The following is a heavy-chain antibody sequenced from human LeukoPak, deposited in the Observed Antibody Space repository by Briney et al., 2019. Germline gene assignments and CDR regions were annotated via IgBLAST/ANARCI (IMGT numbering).Heavy chain of an antibody. V-gene: IGHV4-38-2*01. CDR3: ARLGMVGWLHRPFDY. CDR2: IHHSGST. Sequence: SETLSLTCAVSGYSISSGYYWGWIRQPPGQGLEWIGSIHHSGSTYYNPSLKSRVTISVDTSKNQFSLKLSSVTAADTAVYYCARLGMVGWLHRPFDYWGQGTLVTVSS. D-gene: IGHD5-24*01. CDR1: GYSISSGYY. J-gene: IGHJ4*02.